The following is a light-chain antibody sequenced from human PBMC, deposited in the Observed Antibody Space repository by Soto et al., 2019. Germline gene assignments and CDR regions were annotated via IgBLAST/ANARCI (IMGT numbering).Light chain of an antibody. CDR1: QSIHNNY. CDR3: HLYNRSPYN. CDR2: VAS. V-gene: IGKV3-20*01. Sequence: EIVLTQSPGTLSLSPGDRATRSCRASQSIHNNYLAWYQQKPGQAPRLLIYVASTRATGISDRFSGSGSGTDITLTISGLEPEDVGVFYCHLYNRSPYNFGQGTNLEIK. J-gene: IGKJ2*01.